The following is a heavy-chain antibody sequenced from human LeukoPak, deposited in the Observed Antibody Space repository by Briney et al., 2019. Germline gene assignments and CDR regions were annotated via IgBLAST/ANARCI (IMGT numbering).Heavy chain of an antibody. Sequence: GESLKISCKGSGYSFTSYWIGWVRQMPGKGLEWMGIIYPGDSDTRYSPSFQGQVTISADKSISTAYLQWSSLKASDTAMYYCARQLAAAGTGRRNYHYYGMDVWGQGTTVTVSS. CDR3: ARQLAAAGTGRRNYHYYGMDV. V-gene: IGHV5-51*01. J-gene: IGHJ6*02. CDR2: IYPGDSDT. CDR1: GYSFTSYW. D-gene: IGHD6-13*01.